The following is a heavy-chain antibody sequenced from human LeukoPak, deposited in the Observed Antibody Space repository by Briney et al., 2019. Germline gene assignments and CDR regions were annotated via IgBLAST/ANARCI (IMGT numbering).Heavy chain of an antibody. CDR3: TTLGMPGYSSSWYSEDY. V-gene: IGHV3-15*01. CDR1: GITFSKAW. D-gene: IGHD6-13*01. CDR2: IKSKTDGGTT. Sequence: GGSLRLSCAASGITFSKAWMSWVRQAPGKGLEWVGRIKSKTDGGTTDYAAPVKGRFTISRDDSKNTLYLQVNSLKTEDTAVYYCTTLGMPGYSSSWYSEDYWGQGTLVTVSS. J-gene: IGHJ4*02.